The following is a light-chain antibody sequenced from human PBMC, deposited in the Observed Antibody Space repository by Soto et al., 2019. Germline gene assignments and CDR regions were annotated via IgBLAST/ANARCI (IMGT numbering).Light chain of an antibody. CDR3: KPLYYYNHS. V-gene: IGKV1-39*01. J-gene: IGKJ2*01. CDR2: GAS. Sequence: IQMTQSPSSLSASVGAGVTLTCRARHTIATSLNWYQQKPGQVPEVLIYGASRLHVGVPSRFTGTGYGTEFTLTINNLHPEDFVMYYGKPLYYYNHSFGPG. CDR1: HTIATS.